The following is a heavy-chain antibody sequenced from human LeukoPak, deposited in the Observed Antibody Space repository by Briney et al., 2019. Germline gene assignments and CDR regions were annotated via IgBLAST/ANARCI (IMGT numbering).Heavy chain of an antibody. CDR3: AREGHYYDSSGYLINPFDY. CDR1: GGSISSYY. CDR2: IYTSGST. J-gene: IGHJ4*02. Sequence: SETLSLTCTVSGGSISSYYWSWIRQPAGKGLEWIGRIYTSGSTNYNPSLKSRVTISVDTSKNQFSLKLSSVTAADTAVYYCAREGHYYDSSGYLINPFDYWGQGTLVTVSS. V-gene: IGHV4-4*07. D-gene: IGHD3-22*01.